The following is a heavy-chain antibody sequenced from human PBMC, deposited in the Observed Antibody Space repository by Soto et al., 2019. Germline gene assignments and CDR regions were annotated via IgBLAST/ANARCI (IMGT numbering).Heavy chain of an antibody. CDR2: MNPNSGNT. Sequence: ASVKVSCKASGYTFTSYDINWVRQATGQGLEWMGWMNPNSGNTGYAQKFQGRVTMTRNTSISTAHMELSSLRSEDTAVYYCARRGGDDFWSGYWFDYWGQGTLVTVS. D-gene: IGHD3-3*01. J-gene: IGHJ4*02. V-gene: IGHV1-8*01. CDR1: GYTFTSYD. CDR3: ARRGGDDFWSGYWFDY.